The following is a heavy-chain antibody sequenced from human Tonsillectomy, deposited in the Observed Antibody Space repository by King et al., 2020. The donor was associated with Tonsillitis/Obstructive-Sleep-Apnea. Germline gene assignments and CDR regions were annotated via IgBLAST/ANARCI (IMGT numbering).Heavy chain of an antibody. J-gene: IGHJ5*02. D-gene: IGHD5-12*01. Sequence: VQLQESGPGLVKPSETLSLTCTVSGGSISSYYWSWIRQPPGKGLEWIGDIYYSGSTNYNPSLKSRVTISVDTSKNQFSLKLSSVTAADTAVDSWASGGPISEWLPRGWVDPWGQGTLVTVSS. CDR3: ASGGPISEWLPRGWVDP. CDR1: GGSISSYY. CDR2: IYYSGST. V-gene: IGHV4-59*01.